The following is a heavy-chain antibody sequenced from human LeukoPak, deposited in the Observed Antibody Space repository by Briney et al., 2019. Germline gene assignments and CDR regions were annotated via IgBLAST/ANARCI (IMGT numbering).Heavy chain of an antibody. J-gene: IGHJ6*03. V-gene: IGHV3-30-3*01. D-gene: IGHD3-22*01. CDR1: GFTFSSYA. CDR2: ISYDGSNK. Sequence: GGSLRLSCAASGFTFSSYAMHWVRQAPGKGLEWVAVISYDGSNKYYADSVKGRFTISRDNSKNTLYLQMNSLRAEDTAVYYCAKDGSYDSYYYYYYMDVWGKGTTVTVSS. CDR3: AKDGSYDSYYYYYYMDV.